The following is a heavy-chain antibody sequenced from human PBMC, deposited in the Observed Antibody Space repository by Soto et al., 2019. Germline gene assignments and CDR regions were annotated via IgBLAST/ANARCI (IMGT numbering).Heavy chain of an antibody. Sequence: QVQLVQSGAEVKKPGSSVKVSCKTSGVSFNNNGIGWVRQAPGHGLEWMGGVSPPFRTSNYARKFQGRISITADASTGRVNMELSRLTSEDTAQYYCAKILYYGSGSYSPYGMDVWGQGTTVTVSS. CDR3: AKILYYGSGSYSPYGMDV. D-gene: IGHD3-10*01. J-gene: IGHJ6*02. CDR1: GVSFNNNG. V-gene: IGHV1-69*01. CDR2: VSPPFRTS.